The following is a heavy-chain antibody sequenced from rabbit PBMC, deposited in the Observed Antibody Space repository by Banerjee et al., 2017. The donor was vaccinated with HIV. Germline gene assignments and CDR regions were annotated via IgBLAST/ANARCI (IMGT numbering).Heavy chain of an antibody. CDR3: ARVSSDWTYLNL. CDR2: IYLSSAST. Sequence: QQQLVESGGGLVKPGGTLTLTCKVSGIDFSSWYYMCWVRQAPGKGLELIGCIYLSSASTWYATWVNGRFTISRSTSLNTVDLKMTSLTAADTATYFCARVSSDWTYLNLWGPGTLVTVS. V-gene: IGHV1S43*01. J-gene: IGHJ4*01. CDR1: GIDFSSWYY. D-gene: IGHD8-1*01.